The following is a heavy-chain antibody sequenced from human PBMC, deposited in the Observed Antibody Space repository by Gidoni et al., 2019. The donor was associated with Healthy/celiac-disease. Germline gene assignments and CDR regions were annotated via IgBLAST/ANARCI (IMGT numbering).Heavy chain of an antibody. V-gene: IGHV1-69*06. CDR2: IIPIFGTA. CDR1: GGSCSSSA. Sequence: QVQLVQSGAEVKKPGSSVKVSCKASGGSCSSSAISWVRQAPGQGLEWMGGIIPIFGTANYEQKFQGRVTITADKSTSTAYMELSSLRSEDTAVYYCASTHDSSGYYFLDAFDIWGQGTMVTVSS. J-gene: IGHJ3*02. D-gene: IGHD3-22*01. CDR3: ASTHDSSGYYFLDAFDI.